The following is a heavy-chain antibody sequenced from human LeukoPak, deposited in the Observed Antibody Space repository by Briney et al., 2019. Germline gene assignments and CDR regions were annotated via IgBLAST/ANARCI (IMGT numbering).Heavy chain of an antibody. D-gene: IGHD4-17*01. Sequence: TSETLSLTCAVYGGSFSGYYWSGIRQPPGKGLEWIGEINHRGSTNYNPSLKSRVTISIDTSKNQFSLKLSSVTAADTAVYYCARGPPTVTRKKQQRTFLDYFQHWGQGTLVTVSS. V-gene: IGHV4-34*01. CDR1: GGSFSGYY. CDR2: INHRGST. CDR3: ARGPPTVTRKKQQRTFLDYFQH. J-gene: IGHJ1*01.